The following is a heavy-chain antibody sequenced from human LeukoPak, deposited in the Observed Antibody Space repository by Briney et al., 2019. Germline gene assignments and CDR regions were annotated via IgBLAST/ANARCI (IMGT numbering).Heavy chain of an antibody. V-gene: IGHV3-23*01. CDR3: ARAEVPAAIKSGAFDI. CDR2: IGGSGGST. Sequence: GGSLRLSCAGSGFTFSSYAMSWVRQAPGKGLEWVSAIGGSGGSTYYADSVKGRFTISRDNSKNTLYLQMNSLRAEDTAVYYCARAEVPAAIKSGAFDIWGQGTMVTVSS. D-gene: IGHD2-2*01. J-gene: IGHJ3*02. CDR1: GFTFSSYA.